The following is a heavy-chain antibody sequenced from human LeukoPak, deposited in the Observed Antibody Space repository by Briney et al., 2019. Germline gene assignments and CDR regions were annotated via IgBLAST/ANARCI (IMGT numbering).Heavy chain of an antibody. Sequence: SETLSLTCTVSGVSISSGGYYWSWIRQHPGKGLEWIGYIYYSGSTYYNPSLKSRVTISVDTSKNQFSLKLSSVTAADTAVYYCAAVTYYDFWSGYSLRDMDVWGQGATVTVSS. CDR2: IYYSGST. V-gene: IGHV4-31*03. CDR3: AAVTYYDFWSGYSLRDMDV. CDR1: GVSISSGGYY. J-gene: IGHJ6*02. D-gene: IGHD3-3*01.